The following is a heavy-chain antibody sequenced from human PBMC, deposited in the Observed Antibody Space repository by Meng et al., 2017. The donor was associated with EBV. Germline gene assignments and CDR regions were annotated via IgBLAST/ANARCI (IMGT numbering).Heavy chain of an antibody. Sequence: QVQLQQWGAGLLKPSXXLSLTFAVYGGSVHGYFWSWIRQPPGKGLEWIGELHHSGSTNYNPSLKSRLRISVDTSKNQFSLNLTSVCAADTAVYYCARVSPKRYSDYLAPPDDGGQGTLVTVSS. D-gene: IGHD3-9*01. J-gene: IGHJ4*02. CDR1: GGSVHGYF. V-gene: IGHV4-34*01. CDR3: ARVSPKRYSDYLAPPDD. CDR2: LHHSGST.